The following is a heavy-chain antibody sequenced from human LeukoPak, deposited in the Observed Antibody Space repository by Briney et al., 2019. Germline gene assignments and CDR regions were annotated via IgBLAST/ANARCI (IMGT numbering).Heavy chain of an antibody. Sequence: SETLSLTCTVSGGSISSYYWSWIRQPPGKGLEWIGYIYYSGSTNYNPSLKSRVTISVDTSKNQFSLKLSSVTAADTAVYYCARDDYGSGAGYWGQGTLVTVSS. CDR1: GGSISSYY. J-gene: IGHJ4*02. CDR2: IYYSGST. CDR3: ARDDYGSGAGY. V-gene: IGHV4-59*01. D-gene: IGHD3-10*01.